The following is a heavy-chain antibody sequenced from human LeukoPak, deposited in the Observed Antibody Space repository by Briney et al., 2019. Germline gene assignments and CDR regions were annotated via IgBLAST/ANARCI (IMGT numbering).Heavy chain of an antibody. CDR3: SRSQFDY. CDR1: GFAFSSYW. CDR2: ISGDGTIK. J-gene: IGHJ4*02. V-gene: IGHV3-74*03. Sequence: GESLRLSCEPPGFAFSSYWMLWVRQAPGKGLVWLSRISGDGTIKTYTDFVKGRFTISRHHTKSIVYLQMSSLKVEDTAMYYCSRSQFDYWGQGVLVTVSS.